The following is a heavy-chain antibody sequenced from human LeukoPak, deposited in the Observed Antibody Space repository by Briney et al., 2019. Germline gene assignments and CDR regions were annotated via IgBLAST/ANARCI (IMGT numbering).Heavy chain of an antibody. D-gene: IGHD6-19*01. CDR1: GGSISSSSYY. CDR3: ASQVGGSGWYAYFQH. V-gene: IGHV4-39*01. CDR2: IYYSGST. J-gene: IGHJ1*01. Sequence: SETLSLTCTVSGGSISSSSYYWGWIRQSPGKGLEWIGSIYYSGSTYYNPSLKSRVTISVDTSKNQFTLILSSVTAADTSVYYCASQVGGSGWYAYFQHWGQGTLVTVSS.